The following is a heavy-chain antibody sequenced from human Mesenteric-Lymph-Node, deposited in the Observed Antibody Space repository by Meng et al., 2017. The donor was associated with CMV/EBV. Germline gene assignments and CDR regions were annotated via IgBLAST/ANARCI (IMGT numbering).Heavy chain of an antibody. CDR3: ARGRYYDSSGPRSYYFDY. D-gene: IGHD3-22*01. J-gene: IGHJ4*02. Sequence: TCSSYGISWVRQAPGQGLEWMGGIIPIFGTANYAQKFQGRVTITTDESTSTAYMELSSLRSEDTAVYYCARGRYYDSSGPRSYYFDYWGQGTLVTVSS. V-gene: IGHV1-69*05. CDR1: TCSSYG. CDR2: IIPIFGTA.